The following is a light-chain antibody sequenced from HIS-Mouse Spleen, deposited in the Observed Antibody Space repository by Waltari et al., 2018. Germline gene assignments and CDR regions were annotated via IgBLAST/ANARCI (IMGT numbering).Light chain of an antibody. V-gene: IGLV2-14*03. Sequence: QSALTQPASVSGAPGQSITISCTGTSSDAGGYNYVPWYQQHPGKTPKLMIYDVSNRPSGVSNRFSGSKSGNTASLTISGLQAEDEADYYCSSYTSSSTLVFGGGTKLTVL. J-gene: IGLJ2*01. CDR2: DVS. CDR3: SSYTSSSTLV. CDR1: SSDAGGYNY.